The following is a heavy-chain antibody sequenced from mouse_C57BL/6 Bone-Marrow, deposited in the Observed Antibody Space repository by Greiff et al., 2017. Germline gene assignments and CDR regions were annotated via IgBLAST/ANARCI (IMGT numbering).Heavy chain of an antibody. Sequence: VQLQQSGAELVRPGSSVKLSCKASGSTFTSYWMHWVKQRPIQGLEWIGNIDPSDSETHYNQKFKDKATLTVDKSSSTAYMQLSSLTSEASAVYYCARSRDYEAWFAYWGQGTLVTVSA. CDR2: IDPSDSET. CDR3: ARSRDYEAWFAY. J-gene: IGHJ3*01. V-gene: IGHV1-52*01. CDR1: GSTFTSYW. D-gene: IGHD2-4*01.